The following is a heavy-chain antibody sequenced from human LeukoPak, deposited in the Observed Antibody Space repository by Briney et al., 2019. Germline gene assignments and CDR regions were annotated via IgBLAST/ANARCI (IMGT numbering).Heavy chain of an antibody. Sequence: SQTLSLTCTVSGRSISSGDYYWSWIRQPPGKGLEWIGYIYYSGSTYYNPSLKSRVTISVDTSKNQFSLKLSSVTAADTAVYYCARPDSGSYGTSEAFDIWGQGTMVTVSS. D-gene: IGHD1-26*01. CDR2: IYYSGST. CDR3: ARPDSGSYGTSEAFDI. J-gene: IGHJ3*02. V-gene: IGHV4-30-4*08. CDR1: GRSISSGDYY.